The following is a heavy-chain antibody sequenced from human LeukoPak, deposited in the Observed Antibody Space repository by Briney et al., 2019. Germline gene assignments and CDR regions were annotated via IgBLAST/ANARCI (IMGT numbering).Heavy chain of an antibody. CDR1: GYTFTSYG. D-gene: IGHD3-22*01. Sequence: ASVTVSCKASGYTFTSYGISWVRQAPGQGLEWMGWISAYNGNTNYAQKLQGRVTMTTDTSTSTAYMELRSLRSEDTAVYYCARPLRYYYDSSGYSPDAFDIWGQGTMVTVSS. J-gene: IGHJ3*02. CDR3: ARPLRYYYDSSGYSPDAFDI. CDR2: ISAYNGNT. V-gene: IGHV1-18*01.